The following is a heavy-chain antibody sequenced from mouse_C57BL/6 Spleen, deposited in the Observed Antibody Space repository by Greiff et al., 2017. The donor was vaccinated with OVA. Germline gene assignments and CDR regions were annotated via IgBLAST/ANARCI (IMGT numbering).Heavy chain of an antibody. CDR1: GYTFTSYW. CDR2: IYPSDSET. J-gene: IGHJ3*01. D-gene: IGHD2-4*01. Sequence: VQLQQPGAELVRPGSSVKLSCKASGYTFTSYWMDWVKQRPGQGLEWIGNIYPSDSETHYNQKFKDKATLTVDKSSSTAYMQLSSLTSEDSAVYYCARRCYDYGFAYWGQGTLVTVSA. V-gene: IGHV1-61*01. CDR3: ARRCYDYGFAY.